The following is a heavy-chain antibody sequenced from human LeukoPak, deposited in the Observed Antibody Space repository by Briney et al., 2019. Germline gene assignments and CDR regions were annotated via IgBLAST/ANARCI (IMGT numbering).Heavy chain of an antibody. Sequence: SETLSLTCAVFGGSFSGYYWNWIRQPPGKGLEWIGQINPSRNTNYKPSLKSRDTISVDTRKKQFSLKMRSVTAAHTPVYYCARRYDFWSGYPPPLDYGGQGTLVTLSS. CDR1: GGSFSGYY. J-gene: IGHJ4*02. V-gene: IGHV4-34*01. D-gene: IGHD3-3*01. CDR2: INPSRNT. CDR3: ARRYDFWSGYPPPLDY.